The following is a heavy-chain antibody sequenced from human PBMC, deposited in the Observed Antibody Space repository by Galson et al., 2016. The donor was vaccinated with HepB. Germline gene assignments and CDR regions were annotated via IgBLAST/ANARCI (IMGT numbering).Heavy chain of an antibody. D-gene: IGHD1-14*01. Sequence: SLRLSCAASGFTFGRYWMSWVRQAPGKGLEWVANIKEDGTEKYYVDSVKGRFTISRDNAKNSLYLQMDSLRAEDTAVYYCGNTPRSEPMDYWGQGTMVTVSS. V-gene: IGHV3-7*01. CDR3: GNTPRSEPMDY. CDR2: IKEDGTEK. CDR1: GFTFGRYW. J-gene: IGHJ4*01.